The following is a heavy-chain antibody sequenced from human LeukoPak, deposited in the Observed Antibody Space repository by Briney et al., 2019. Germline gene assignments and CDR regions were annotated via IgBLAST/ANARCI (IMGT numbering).Heavy chain of an antibody. J-gene: IGHJ5*02. CDR1: GGSISSGSYY. CDR2: IYTSGST. Sequence: PSETLSLTCTVSGGSISSGSYYWSWIRQPAGKGLEWIGRIYTSGSTNYNPSLKSRVTISVDTSKNPFSLKLSSVTAADTAVYYCARPGKIRTKKYSSGPFDPWGQGTLVTVSS. V-gene: IGHV4-61*02. D-gene: IGHD6-19*01. CDR3: ARPGKIRTKKYSSGPFDP.